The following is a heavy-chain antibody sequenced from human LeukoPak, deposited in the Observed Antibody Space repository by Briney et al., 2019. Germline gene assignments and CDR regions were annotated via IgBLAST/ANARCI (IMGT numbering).Heavy chain of an antibody. CDR2: IYYSGST. V-gene: IGHV4-34*01. D-gene: IGHD5-12*01. Sequence: SETLSLTCAVYGGSFRGYYWSWLRQPPGKGLEWIGSIYYSGSTYYNPSLKRRVTISVGTSKKQFSLKLRSVTAADTAVYSCARVSRGGYDYGGYFDYWGQGTLVTVSS. J-gene: IGHJ4*02. CDR1: GGSFRGYY. CDR3: ARVSRGGYDYGGYFDY.